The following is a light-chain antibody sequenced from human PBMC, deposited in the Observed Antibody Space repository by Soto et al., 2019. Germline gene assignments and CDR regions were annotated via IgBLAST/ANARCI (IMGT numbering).Light chain of an antibody. CDR3: QSYDSSLSGFYV. V-gene: IGLV1-40*01. J-gene: IGLJ1*01. CDR2: ANT. Sequence: QAVVTQPPSVSGAPGQRVTISCTGSSSNIGAGYDAHWYQQLPGRAPKLLIYANTNRPSGVPDRFSGSRSGTSASLAITGLQAEDEADYSCQSYDSSLSGFYVFGTGTKVTVL. CDR1: SSNIGAGYD.